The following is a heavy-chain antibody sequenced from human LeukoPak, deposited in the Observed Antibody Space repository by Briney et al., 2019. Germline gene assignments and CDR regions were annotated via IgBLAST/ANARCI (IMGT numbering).Heavy chain of an antibody. Sequence: PSETLSLTCAVYGGSFSSYSMNWVRQAPGKGLEWVSSISSSSSYIYYADSVKGRFTISRDNAKNSLYLQMNSLRAEDTAVYYCARDSSLDYWGQGTLVTVSS. CDR1: GGSFSSYS. V-gene: IGHV3-21*01. D-gene: IGHD2-15*01. CDR3: ARDSSLDY. CDR2: ISSSSSYI. J-gene: IGHJ4*02.